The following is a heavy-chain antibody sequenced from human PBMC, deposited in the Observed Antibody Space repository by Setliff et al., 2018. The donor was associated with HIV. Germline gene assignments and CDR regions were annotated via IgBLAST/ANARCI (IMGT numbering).Heavy chain of an antibody. V-gene: IGHV4-31*03. D-gene: IGHD6-25*01. Sequence: PSETLSLTCTVSGGSINNGEYYWSWSRQHPGKGLEWIGYIYRTGITYYNPPLKSRATVSMDTSKNQFSLRLSSVTAADTAVYYCARWYTTGRGHFDPWGQGMLVTVSS. CDR2: IYRTGIT. CDR3: ARWYTTGRGHFDP. CDR1: GGSINNGEYY. J-gene: IGHJ5*02.